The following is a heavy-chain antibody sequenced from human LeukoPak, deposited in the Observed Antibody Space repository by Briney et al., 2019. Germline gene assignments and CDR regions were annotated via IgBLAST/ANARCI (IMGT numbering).Heavy chain of an antibody. CDR2: IKQDGSEK. D-gene: IGHD2-2*01. Sequence: PGGSLRLSCAASGFTFSSYWMSWVRQAPGKGLEWVANIKQDGSEKYYVDSVKGRFTISRGNAKNSLYLQMNSLRAEDTAVYYCAREAYCSSTSCWGPHWGQGTMVIVSS. J-gene: IGHJ3*01. V-gene: IGHV3-7*03. CDR3: AREAYCSSTSCWGPH. CDR1: GFTFSSYW.